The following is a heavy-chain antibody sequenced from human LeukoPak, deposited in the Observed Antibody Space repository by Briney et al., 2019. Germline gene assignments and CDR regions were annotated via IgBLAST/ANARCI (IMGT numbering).Heavy chain of an antibody. CDR2: IYPGDSDT. CDR1: GYSFTSYW. CDR3: ARHASHDGTY. J-gene: IGHJ4*02. V-gene: IGHV5-51*01. Sequence: GQSLPFPSQGSGYSFTSYWISWVRQMPGKGLEWMGIIYPGDSDTRYSPSFQSQVTISADKSISTAYLQWSSLKASDTAMYYCARHASHDGTYWGKRVLVTVSS. D-gene: IGHD1-1*01.